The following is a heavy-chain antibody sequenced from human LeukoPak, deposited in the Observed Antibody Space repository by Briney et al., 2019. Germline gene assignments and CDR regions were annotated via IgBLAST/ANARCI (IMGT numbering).Heavy chain of an antibody. D-gene: IGHD3-22*01. CDR1: GFTFSGYG. CDR2: ISYDGTKK. V-gene: IGHV3-30*18. CDR3: AKDREYDDSCDYSG. J-gene: IGHJ4*02. Sequence: GGSLRLSCAASGFTFSGYGMHWFRQAPGQGLEWVALISYDGTKKYYADSVKGRFTISSDSSKNTLYLQMNSLRAEDTAVYYCAKDREYDDSCDYSGWGQGTLVTVSS.